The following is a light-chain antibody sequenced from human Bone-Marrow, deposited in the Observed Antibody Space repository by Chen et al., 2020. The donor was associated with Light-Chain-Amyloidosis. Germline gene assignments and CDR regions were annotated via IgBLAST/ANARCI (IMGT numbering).Light chain of an antibody. V-gene: IGLV3-21*04. CDR1: NIGGKT. CDR3: QVWDRSSDHFV. J-gene: IGLJ1*01. CDR2: YDS. Sequence: SFVLTQPPSVSVAPGKTASIACGGDNIGGKTVHWYQQKAGQAPVLVIFYDSDRPSGVPERFSGSNSGNLATLTISGVEDGDEGDYYCQVWDRSSDHFVFGTGTKVSVL.